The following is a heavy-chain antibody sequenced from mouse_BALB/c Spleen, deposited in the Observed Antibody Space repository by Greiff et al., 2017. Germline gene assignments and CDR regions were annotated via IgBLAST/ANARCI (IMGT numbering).Heavy chain of an antibody. V-gene: IGHV1-87*01. CDR3: ARWDLGNY. CDR2: IYPGDGDT. J-gene: IGHJ2*01. D-gene: IGHD4-1*01. CDR1: GYTFTSYW. Sequence: VKLQQSGAELARPGASVKLSCKASGYTFTSYWMQWVKQRPGQGLEWIGAIYPGDGDTRYTQKFKGKATLTADKSSSTAYMQLSSLASEDSAVYYCARWDLGNYWGQGTTLTVSS.